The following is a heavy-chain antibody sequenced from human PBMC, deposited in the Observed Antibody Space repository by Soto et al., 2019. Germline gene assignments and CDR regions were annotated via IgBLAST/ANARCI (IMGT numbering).Heavy chain of an antibody. V-gene: IGHV3-33*01. J-gene: IGHJ4*02. D-gene: IGHD6-13*01. CDR3: ARIGSWALNFDY. Sequence: QVQLVESGGGVVQPGRSLRLSCAASGFTFSSYHMHWVRQAPGKGLEWVAVIWSDGSEKYYAYSVKGRFTISRDNSKNTLYLQMSSLRAEDTAVYYCARIGSWALNFDYWGQGTLVTVSS. CDR2: IWSDGSEK. CDR1: GFTFSSYH.